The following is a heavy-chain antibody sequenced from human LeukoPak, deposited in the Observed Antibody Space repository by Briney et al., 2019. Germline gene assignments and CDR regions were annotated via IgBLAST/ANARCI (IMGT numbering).Heavy chain of an antibody. CDR1: GFTFSSYA. CDR3: ARVPYYDFWSGYYIMGLDYYYYYMDV. J-gene: IGHJ6*03. V-gene: IGHV3-30*04. CDR2: ISYDGSNK. D-gene: IGHD3-3*01. Sequence: GGSLRLSCAASGFTFSSYAMHWVRQAPGKGLEWVAVISYDGSNKYYADSVKGRFTISRDNSKNTLYLQMNSLRAEDTAVYYCARVPYYDFWSGYYIMGLDYYYYYMDVWGKGTTVTVSS.